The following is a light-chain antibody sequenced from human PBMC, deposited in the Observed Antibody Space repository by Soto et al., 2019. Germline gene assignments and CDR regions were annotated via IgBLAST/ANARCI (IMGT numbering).Light chain of an antibody. V-gene: IGKV3-15*01. CDR2: GAS. J-gene: IGKJ5*01. CDR1: QSVNRN. CDR3: QQYNNWPPLT. Sequence: EVVMTQSPATLSVSPGERATLSCRASQSVNRNLARYQQKPGQAPRLLIYGASTRATGIPARFSGSGSGTEFTLTISSLQSEDFALYYCQQYNNWPPLTFGQGTRLDIK.